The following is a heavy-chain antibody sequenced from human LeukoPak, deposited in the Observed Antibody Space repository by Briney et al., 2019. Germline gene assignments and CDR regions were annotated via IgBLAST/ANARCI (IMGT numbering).Heavy chain of an antibody. CDR2: IYHSGST. CDR3: ARGSPYSNYRWPYYYYGMDV. Sequence: SETLSLTCAVSGGSISSGGYSWSWIRQPPGKGLEWIGYIYHSGSTNYNPSLKSRVTISVDTSKNQFSLKLSSVTAADTAVYYCARGSPYSNYRWPYYYYGMDVWGQGTTVTVSS. V-gene: IGHV4-30-2*01. J-gene: IGHJ6*02. D-gene: IGHD4-11*01. CDR1: GGSISSGGYS.